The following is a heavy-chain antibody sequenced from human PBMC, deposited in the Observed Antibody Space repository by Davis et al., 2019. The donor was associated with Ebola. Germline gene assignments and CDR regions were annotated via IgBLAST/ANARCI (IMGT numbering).Heavy chain of an antibody. D-gene: IGHD6-19*01. Sequence: GESLKISCAASGFTFGSFWMSWVRQAPGRWLEWVANIYRDGNEKYYVDSVKGRFTISRDNTKNSLYLQMNYLRAEDTAVYFCARGVAVDGFYFEYWGQGTLVTVSS. CDR2: IYRDGNEK. V-gene: IGHV3-7*03. J-gene: IGHJ4*02. CDR1: GFTFGSFW. CDR3: ARGVAVDGFYFEY.